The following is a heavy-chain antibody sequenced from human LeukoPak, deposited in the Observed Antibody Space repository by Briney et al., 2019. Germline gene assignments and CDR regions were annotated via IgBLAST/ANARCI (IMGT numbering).Heavy chain of an antibody. CDR2: INPSGGTT. CDR1: GYSFTSHD. V-gene: IGHV1-46*01. D-gene: IGHD3-10*01. CDR3: ARSVTSGSYIVDY. Sequence: GASVKVSCKASGYSFTSHDMHWGRQAPGQGLEWMGIINPSGGTTTYTQKFQGRVTMTSDTSTSTVYMELSSLRSEDTAVYFCARSVTSGSYIVDYWGQGTLVTVSS. J-gene: IGHJ4*02.